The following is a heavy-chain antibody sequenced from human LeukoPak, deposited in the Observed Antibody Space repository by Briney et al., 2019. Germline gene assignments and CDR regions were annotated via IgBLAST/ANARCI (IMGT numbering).Heavy chain of an antibody. Sequence: AGGSLRLSCSASGFTFSNYAMSWVRQAPGEGLEWVSAINDGVGRAFYADAVRGRFTISRDNAMNSLYLQMNSLRAEDTALYYCAKTPDALPYGDYEFDYWGQGTLVTVSS. J-gene: IGHJ4*02. CDR3: AKTPDALPYGDYEFDY. D-gene: IGHD4-17*01. CDR1: GFTFSNYA. V-gene: IGHV3-23*01. CDR2: INDGVGRA.